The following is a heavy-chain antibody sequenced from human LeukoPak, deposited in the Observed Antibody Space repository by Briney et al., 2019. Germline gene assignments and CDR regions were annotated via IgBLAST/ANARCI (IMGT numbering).Heavy chain of an antibody. Sequence: PGGSLRLSCAASGFTFSSYWMHWVRQAPGKGLVWVSRINSDGITISYADSVKGRFTISRDNAKNTLYLQMNSLRAEDTAVYYCARDMVAGGPDYWGQGTLVAVSS. J-gene: IGHJ4*02. D-gene: IGHD6-19*01. CDR1: GFTFSSYW. CDR3: ARDMVAGGPDY. CDR2: INSDGITI. V-gene: IGHV3-74*01.